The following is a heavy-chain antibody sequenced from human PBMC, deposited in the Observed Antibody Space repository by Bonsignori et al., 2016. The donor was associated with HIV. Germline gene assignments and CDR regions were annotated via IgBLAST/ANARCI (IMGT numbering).Heavy chain of an antibody. D-gene: IGHD2-21*01. CDR2: IYYSGST. Sequence: SETLSLTCTVSGGSISSYYWSWIRQPPGKGLEWIGYIYYSGSTNYNPSLKSRVTISVDTSKNQFSLKLSSVTAADTAVYYCARALAYCGGDCHTGFDYWGQGTLVTVSS. V-gene: IGHV4-59*01. J-gene: IGHJ4*02. CDR1: GGSISSYY. CDR3: ARALAYCGGDCHTGFDY.